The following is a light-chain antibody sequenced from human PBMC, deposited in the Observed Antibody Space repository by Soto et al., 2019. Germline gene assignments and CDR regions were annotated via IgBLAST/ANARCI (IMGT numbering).Light chain of an antibody. CDR3: AAWDASLGGFYV. Sequence: QSALTQPPSVSWAPGQRVTISCTGSTSNIGAGYDVHWYQHLPGMAPKLPIYSNNHRPSGVPDRFSAYKAGASASLAISGIQSADEGDYYCAAWDASLGGFYVFGSGTKVTVL. CDR2: SNN. CDR1: TSNIGAGYD. V-gene: IGLV1-40*03. J-gene: IGLJ1*01.